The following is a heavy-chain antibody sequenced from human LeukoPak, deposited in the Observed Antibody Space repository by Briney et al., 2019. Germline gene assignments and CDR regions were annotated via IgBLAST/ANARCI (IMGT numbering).Heavy chain of an antibody. CDR2: INPNSGGT. J-gene: IGHJ5*01. CDR3: ARDPYYDYVWGSYRYIGSDS. Sequence: ASVKVSCKASGYTFTGDYMHWVRQAPGQGLEWMGWINPNSGGTNYAQKFQGRVTMTRDTSISTACMELSRLRSDDTAVYYCARDPYYDYVWGSYRYIGSDSWGQGTLVTVSS. D-gene: IGHD3-16*02. CDR1: GYTFTGDY. V-gene: IGHV1-2*02.